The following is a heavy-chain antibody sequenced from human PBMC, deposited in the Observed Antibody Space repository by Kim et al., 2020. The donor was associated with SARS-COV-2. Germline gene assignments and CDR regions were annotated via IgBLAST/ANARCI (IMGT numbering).Heavy chain of an antibody. Sequence: SETLSLTCTVSGGSISSGGYYWSWIRQHPGKGLEWIGYIYYSGSTYYNPSLKSRVTISVDTSKNQFSLKLSSVTAADTAVYYCARDVGYGGNPHHPANWYFDLWGRGTLVTVSS. J-gene: IGHJ2*01. CDR3: ARDVGYGGNPHHPANWYFDL. D-gene: IGHD4-17*01. CDR2: IYYSGST. V-gene: IGHV4-31*03. CDR1: GGSISSGGYY.